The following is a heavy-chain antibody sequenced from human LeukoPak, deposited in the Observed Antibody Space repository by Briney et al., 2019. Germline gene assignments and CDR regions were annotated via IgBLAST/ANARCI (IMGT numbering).Heavy chain of an antibody. V-gene: IGHV1-18*01. D-gene: IGHD3-22*01. Sequence: ASVKVSCKASGYTFTSYGISWVRQAPGQGLEWMAWISAYNGNTNYAQKLQGRVTMTTDTSTSTAYMELRSLRSDDTAVYYCARDGYDSSGYGGSDYWGQGTLVTVSS. CDR3: ARDGYDSSGYGGSDY. CDR1: GYTFTSYG. CDR2: ISAYNGNT. J-gene: IGHJ4*02.